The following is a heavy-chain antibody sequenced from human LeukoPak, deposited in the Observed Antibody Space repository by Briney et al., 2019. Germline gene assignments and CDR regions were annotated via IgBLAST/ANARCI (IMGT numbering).Heavy chain of an antibody. V-gene: IGHV4-30-4*01. J-gene: IGHJ4*02. CDR2: IYYSGST. Sequence: SETLSLTCTVSGGSISSGDYYWSWIRQLPGKGLEWIGYIYYSGSTYYNPSLKSRVTISVDTSKNQFSLKLSSVTAADTAVYYCARGGTYYYGSEPNFDYWGQGTLVTVSS. D-gene: IGHD3-10*01. CDR3: ARGGTYYYGSEPNFDY. CDR1: GGSISSGDYY.